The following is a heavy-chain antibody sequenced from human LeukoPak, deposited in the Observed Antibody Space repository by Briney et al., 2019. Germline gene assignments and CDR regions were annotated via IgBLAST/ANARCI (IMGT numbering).Heavy chain of an antibody. V-gene: IGHV1-58*02. CDR3: AAALYSSTWKDDY. CDR1: GFTFTNSA. J-gene: IGHJ4*02. D-gene: IGHD6-13*01. Sequence: SVKVSCKASGFTFTNSAMQWVRQARGQRLEWLGWIVVASGNTNYAQKFQERVTITRDMSTSTAHMELSSLRSEDTAVYYCAAALYSSTWKDDYWGQGTLVTVSS. CDR2: IVVASGNT.